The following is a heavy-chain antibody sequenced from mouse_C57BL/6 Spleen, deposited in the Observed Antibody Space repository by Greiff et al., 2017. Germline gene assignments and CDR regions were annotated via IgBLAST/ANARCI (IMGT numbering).Heavy chain of an antibody. Sequence: QVQLQQSGAELVRPGTSVKVSCKASGYAFTNYLIEWVKQRPGQGLEWIGVINPGSGGTTYNEKFKGKATLTADKSSSTAYMQLSSLTSEDSAVYFCARATGTGYFDYWGQGTTLTVSS. CDR2: INPGSGGT. J-gene: IGHJ2*01. CDR1: GYAFTNYL. CDR3: ARATGTGYFDY. V-gene: IGHV1-54*01. D-gene: IGHD4-1*02.